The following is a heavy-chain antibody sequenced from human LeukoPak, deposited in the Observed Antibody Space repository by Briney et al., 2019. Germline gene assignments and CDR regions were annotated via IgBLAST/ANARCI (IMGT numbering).Heavy chain of an antibody. Sequence: SETLSLTCAVSGGSISSGGSSWSWIRQPPGKGLEWIGYIYHSGSTYYNPSLKSRVTISVDRSKNQFSLKLSSVTAADTAVYYCARAYYYDSSGYYYVRRTPSYYFDYWGQGTLVTVSS. CDR2: IYHSGST. J-gene: IGHJ4*02. V-gene: IGHV4-30-2*01. CDR1: GGSISSGGSS. CDR3: ARAYYYDSSGYYYVRRTPSYYFDY. D-gene: IGHD3-22*01.